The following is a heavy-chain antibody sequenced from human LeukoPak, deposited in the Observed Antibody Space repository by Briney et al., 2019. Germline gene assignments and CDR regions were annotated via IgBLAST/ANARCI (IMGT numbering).Heavy chain of an antibody. J-gene: IGHJ4*02. CDR1: GFTFRSYA. D-gene: IGHD3-22*01. V-gene: IGHV3-23*01. Sequence: GGSLRLSCAASGFTFRSYAMSWVRQASGKGLEWVSIVGSNGDRTFYADSVKGRFTISRDNSKNTLYLQMNSLRGEDTAVYYCVKDLARYYDTSGSEYFDYWGQGTLVSVSS. CDR2: VGSNGDRT. CDR3: VKDLARYYDTSGSEYFDY.